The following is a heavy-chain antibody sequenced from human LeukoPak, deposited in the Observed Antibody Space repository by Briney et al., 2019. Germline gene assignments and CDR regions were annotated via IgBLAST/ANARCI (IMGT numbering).Heavy chain of an antibody. CDR3: ARETIAAAGRGNAFDI. CDR1: GGSISRYY. Sequence: PSETLSLTCTVSGGSISRYYWSWIRQPAGKGLEWIGRIYTSGSTNYNPSLKSRVTMSVDTSKNQSSLKLSSVTAADTAVYYCARETIAAAGRGNAFDIWGQGTMVTVSS. V-gene: IGHV4-4*07. D-gene: IGHD6-13*01. J-gene: IGHJ3*02. CDR2: IYTSGST.